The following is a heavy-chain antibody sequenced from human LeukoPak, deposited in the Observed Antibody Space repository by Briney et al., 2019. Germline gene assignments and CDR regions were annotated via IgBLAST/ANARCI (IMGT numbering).Heavy chain of an antibody. Sequence: GGSLRLSCAASGFSFSNYWMTWVRQAPGKGLEWVADIKRDGYEEHYVDSVKGRFTISRDDAKNSLYLQMNSLRAEDTAVYYCALNMIGGQIFDFWGQGTLVTVSS. V-gene: IGHV3-7*01. CDR1: GFSFSNYW. J-gene: IGHJ4*02. CDR2: IKRDGYEE. D-gene: IGHD3-16*01. CDR3: ALNMIGGQIFDF.